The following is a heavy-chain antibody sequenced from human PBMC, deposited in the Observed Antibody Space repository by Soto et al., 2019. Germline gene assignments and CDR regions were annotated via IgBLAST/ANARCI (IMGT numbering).Heavy chain of an antibody. CDR3: AREGMSRPRWVFDY. CDR1: GFTFGSYP. Sequence: EVQLVESGGGLVQPGGSLRLSCAASGFTFGSYPMHWVRQAPGKGLEYVSAISTNGDSTFYANSVKGRFTISRDNSKNTLYLKMGSVRAEDMGVYYCAREGMSRPRWVFDYWGQGTRVTASS. V-gene: IGHV3-64*01. D-gene: IGHD6-13*01. CDR2: ISTNGDST. J-gene: IGHJ4*02.